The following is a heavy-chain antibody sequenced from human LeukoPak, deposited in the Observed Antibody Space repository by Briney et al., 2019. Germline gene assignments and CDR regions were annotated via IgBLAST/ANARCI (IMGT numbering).Heavy chain of an antibody. Sequence: ASVKVSCKASGYTFTGYYMHWVRQAPGQGLEWMGWINPNSGGTNYAQKFQGRVTMTRDTSISTAYMELISLRTDDTAVYYCATSGSGRSWDWFAPWGQGTLVIVSS. D-gene: IGHD3-10*01. CDR1: GYTFTGYY. CDR3: ATSGSGRSWDWFAP. V-gene: IGHV1-2*02. J-gene: IGHJ5*02. CDR2: INPNSGGT.